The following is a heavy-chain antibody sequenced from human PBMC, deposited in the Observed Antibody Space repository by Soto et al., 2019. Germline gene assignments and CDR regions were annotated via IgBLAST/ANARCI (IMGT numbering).Heavy chain of an antibody. V-gene: IGHV4-4*07. D-gene: IGHD3-22*01. CDR2: IYTSGST. CDR1: GGSISSYY. CDR3: ARYTRYYDSSGETTYLDY. Sequence: SETLSLPCTVSGGSISSYYCSWIRQPAGKGLEWIGRIYTSGSTNYNPSLKSRVTISVDTSKNQFSLKLSYVTAADTAVYYCARYTRYYDSSGETTYLDY. J-gene: IGHJ4*01.